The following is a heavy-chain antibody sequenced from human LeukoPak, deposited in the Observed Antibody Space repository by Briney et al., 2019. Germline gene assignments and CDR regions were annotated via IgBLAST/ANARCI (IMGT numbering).Heavy chain of an antibody. V-gene: IGHV1-69*04. CDR3: ARDGGYYYYYYYMDV. CDR1: GGTFSSYA. Sequence: GASVKVSCKASGGTFSSYAISWVRQAPGQGLEWMGRIIPILGIANYAQKFQGRVTITADKSTSTAYMELSSLRAEDTAVYYCARDGGYYYYYYYMDVWGKGATVTVSS. D-gene: IGHD2-15*01. J-gene: IGHJ6*03. CDR2: IIPILGIA.